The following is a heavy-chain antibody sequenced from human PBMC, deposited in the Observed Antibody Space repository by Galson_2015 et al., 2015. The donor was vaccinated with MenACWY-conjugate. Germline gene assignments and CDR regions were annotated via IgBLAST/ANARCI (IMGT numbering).Heavy chain of an antibody. J-gene: IGHJ4*02. Sequence: DTRYSPSFQGQVTISADKSISTAYLQWSSLKASDTAMYYCARRDCSSTSCYNYFDYWGQGTLVTVSS. CDR3: ARRDCSSTSCYNYFDY. D-gene: IGHD2-2*02. CDR2: DT. V-gene: IGHV5-51*01.